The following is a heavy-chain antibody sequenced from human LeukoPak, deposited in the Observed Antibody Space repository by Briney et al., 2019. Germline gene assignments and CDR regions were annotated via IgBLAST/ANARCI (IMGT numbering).Heavy chain of an antibody. V-gene: IGHV1-18*01. D-gene: IGHD2-2*01. CDR3: ATTLGCSSTSCEAVHFDY. CDR2: ISAYNGNT. J-gene: IGHJ4*02. Sequence: ASVKVSCKASGYTFTSYGISWVRQAPGQGLEWMGWISAYNGNTNYAQKLQGRVTMTTDTSTSTAYMELSRLRSDDTAVYYCATTLGCSSTSCEAVHFDYWGQGTLVTVSS. CDR1: GYTFTSYG.